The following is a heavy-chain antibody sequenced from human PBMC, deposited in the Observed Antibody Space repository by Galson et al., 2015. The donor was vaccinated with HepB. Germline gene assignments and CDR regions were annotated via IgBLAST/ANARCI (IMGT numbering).Heavy chain of an antibody. J-gene: IGHJ2*01. CDR1: GGTFSSYA. D-gene: IGHD2-21*02. CDR3: ARDGAATVVTDRRNWNFDL. CDR2: IIPIFGTA. V-gene: IGHV1-69*13. Sequence: SVKVSCKASGGTFSSYAISWVRQAPGQGLEWMGGIIPIFGTANYAQKFQGRVTITADESTSTAYMELSSLRSEDTAVYYCARDGAATVVTDRRNWNFDLWGRDTLVTVSS.